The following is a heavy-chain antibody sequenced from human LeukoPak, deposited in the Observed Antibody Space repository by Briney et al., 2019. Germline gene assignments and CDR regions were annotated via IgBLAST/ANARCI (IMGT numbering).Heavy chain of an antibody. CDR3: APNWNLDY. V-gene: IGHV3-23*01. CDR2: ISASGGST. Sequence: GGSLRLSCVVSGLTFSSYAMSWLRQAPGKGLDWVSAISASGGSTYYADSVKGRFTISRDNSKNTVYLQLNSLRGEDTAIYYCAPNWNLDYWGQGSLVTVSS. D-gene: IGHD1-1*01. CDR1: GLTFSSYA. J-gene: IGHJ4*02.